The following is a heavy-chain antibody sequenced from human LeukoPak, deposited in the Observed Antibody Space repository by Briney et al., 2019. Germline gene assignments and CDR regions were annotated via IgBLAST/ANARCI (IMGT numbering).Heavy chain of an antibody. CDR1: GGSISSYY. CDR3: ARDDYGDYPHYGMDV. Sequence: SETLSLTCTVSGGSISSYYWSWIRQPPGKGLEWIGYIYYSGSTNYNPSLKSRVTISVDTSKNQFSLKLSSVTAADTAVYYCARDDYGDYPHYGMDVWGQGTTVTVSS. D-gene: IGHD4-17*01. CDR2: IYYSGST. J-gene: IGHJ6*02. V-gene: IGHV4-59*12.